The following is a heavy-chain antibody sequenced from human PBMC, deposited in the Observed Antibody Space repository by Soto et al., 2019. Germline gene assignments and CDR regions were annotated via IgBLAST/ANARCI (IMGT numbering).Heavy chain of an antibody. CDR1: GGSISSGGYY. D-gene: IGHD6-13*01. Sequence: SETLSLTCTVSGGSISSGGYYWSWIRQHPGKGLEWIGYIYYSGSTYYNPSLKSRVTISVDTSKNQFSLKLSSVTAADTAVYYCARDMGAAAGYYYGMDVWGQGTTVTVSS. CDR3: ARDMGAAAGYYYGMDV. V-gene: IGHV4-31*03. J-gene: IGHJ6*02. CDR2: IYYSGST.